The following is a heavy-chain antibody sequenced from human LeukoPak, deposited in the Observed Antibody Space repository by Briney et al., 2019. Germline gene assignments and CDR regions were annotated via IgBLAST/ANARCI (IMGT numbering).Heavy chain of an antibody. Sequence: PGGSLRLSCAASGFTFSSYAMSRVRQAPGKGLEWVCAISGSGGSTYYADSVKGRLTISRDNSKSSLFLHMSSLTVEDSAVYYCAKGISADGYNFERGADYWGQGTLVIVSS. CDR1: GFTFSSYA. J-gene: IGHJ4*02. CDR3: AKGISADGYNFERGADY. D-gene: IGHD5-24*01. V-gene: IGHV3-23*01. CDR2: ISGSGGST.